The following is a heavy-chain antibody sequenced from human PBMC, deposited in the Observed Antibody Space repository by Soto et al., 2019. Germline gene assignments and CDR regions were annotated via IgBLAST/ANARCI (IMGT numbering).Heavy chain of an antibody. V-gene: IGHV4-34*01. D-gene: IGHD3-3*01. CDR2: INHSGST. CDR3: ARGMGPSDYDFWSGYYTLYSGMDV. CDR1: GGSFSGYY. Sequence: SETLSLTCAVYGGSFSGYYWSWIRQPPGKGLEWIGEINHSGSTNYNPSLKSRVTISVDTSKNQFSLKLSSVTAADTAVYYCARGMGPSDYDFWSGYYTLYSGMDVWGQGTTVTVSS. J-gene: IGHJ6*02.